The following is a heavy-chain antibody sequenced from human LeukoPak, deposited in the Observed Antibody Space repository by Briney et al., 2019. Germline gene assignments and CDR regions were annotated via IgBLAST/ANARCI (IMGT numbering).Heavy chain of an antibody. CDR3: ARVAGGWNVANDC. CDR1: GFTFISYA. CDR2: ISGSGDST. V-gene: IGHV3-64*01. D-gene: IGHD1-1*01. J-gene: IGHJ4*02. Sequence: GGSLRLSCAASGFTFISYAMHWVRQAPGKGLEYVSAISGSGDSTYYANSVKGRFTISRDNSKNTLYLQMGSLRAEDMAVYYCARVAGGWNVANDCWGQGTLVTVSS.